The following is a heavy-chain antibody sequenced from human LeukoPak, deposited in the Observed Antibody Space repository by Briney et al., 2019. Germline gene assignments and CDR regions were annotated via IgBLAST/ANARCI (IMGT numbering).Heavy chain of an antibody. D-gene: IGHD3-3*01. CDR3: ASSPLWLLYFLTD. Sequence: ASVKVSCKASGYTFAGYYMHWVRQAPGQGLEWRGWINPNSGGTNYAQKFQGRVTMTRDTSISTAYMELSRLRSDDTAVYYCASSPLWLLYFLTDWGQGTLVTVSS. J-gene: IGHJ4*02. CDR2: INPNSGGT. V-gene: IGHV1-2*02. CDR1: GYTFAGYY.